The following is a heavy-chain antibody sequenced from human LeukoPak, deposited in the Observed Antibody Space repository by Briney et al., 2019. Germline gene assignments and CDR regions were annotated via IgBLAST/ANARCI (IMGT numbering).Heavy chain of an antibody. CDR3: ATPLLSGYSNNVYYFDY. V-gene: IGHV1-69*01. Sequence: GASVKVSCDASGGTFSSYAISWVRQAPGQGLEWMGGIIPIFGTANYAQKFQGRVTITADESTSTAYMELSSLRSEDTAVYYCATPLLSGYSNNVYYFDYWGQGTLVTVSS. D-gene: IGHD4-11*01. CDR1: GGTFSSYA. J-gene: IGHJ4*02. CDR2: IIPIFGTA.